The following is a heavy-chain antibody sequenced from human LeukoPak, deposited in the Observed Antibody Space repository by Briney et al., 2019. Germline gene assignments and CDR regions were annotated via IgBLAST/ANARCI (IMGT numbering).Heavy chain of an antibody. CDR2: INPNSGGT. D-gene: IGHD3-16*01. CDR3: ARDSLIGPPLSQVWFDP. V-gene: IGHV1-2*02. Sequence: GASVKVSCKASGYTFTGYYMHWVRQAPGQGLEWMGWINPNSGGTNYAQKFQGRVTMTRDTSISTAYMELSRLRSDDTAVYYCARDSLIGPPLSQVWFDPWGQRTLVTVSS. J-gene: IGHJ5*02. CDR1: GYTFTGYY.